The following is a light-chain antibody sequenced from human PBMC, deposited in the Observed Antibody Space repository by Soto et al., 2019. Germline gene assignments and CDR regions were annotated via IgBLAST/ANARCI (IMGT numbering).Light chain of an antibody. J-gene: IGKJ1*01. CDR3: QQFGASLTWT. Sequence: EIVMTQSPATLSVSPGERATLSCRASQSVGSNLAWYQQKPDQPPRLLIYGASNRATGIPDRFSGSGSGTDFTLTISRLEPEDFAVYYCQQFGASLTWTFGQGTKVDI. CDR1: QSVGSN. CDR2: GAS. V-gene: IGKV3-20*01.